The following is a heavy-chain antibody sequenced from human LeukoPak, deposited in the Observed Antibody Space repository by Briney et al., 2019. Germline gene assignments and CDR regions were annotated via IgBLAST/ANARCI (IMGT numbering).Heavy chain of an antibody. J-gene: IGHJ4*02. V-gene: IGHV4-59*01. CDR3: ARVQGGSSSSFDY. D-gene: IGHD6-6*01. CDR2: IYYSGST. Sequence: PSETLSLTCTVSGGSISSYYWSWIRQPPGKGLDWIGYIYYSGSTNYNPSLKSRVPISVDSSTNQFSLKLTSVTAADTAVYYCARVQGGSSSSFDYWGQGTLVTVSS. CDR1: GGSISSYY.